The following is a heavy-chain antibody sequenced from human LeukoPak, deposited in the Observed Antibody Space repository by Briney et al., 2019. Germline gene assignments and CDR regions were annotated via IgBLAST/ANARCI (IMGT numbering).Heavy chain of an antibody. CDR2: INHSGST. CDR1: GGSFSGYY. D-gene: IGHD7-27*01. CDR3: ARDHPTGVVDY. J-gene: IGHJ4*02. V-gene: IGHV4-34*01. Sequence: SETLSLTCAVYGGSFSGYYWSWIRQPPGKGLEWIGEINHSGSTNYNPSLKSRVTISVDKSKNQFSLKLSSVTAADTAVYYCARDHPTGVVDYWGQGTLVTVSS.